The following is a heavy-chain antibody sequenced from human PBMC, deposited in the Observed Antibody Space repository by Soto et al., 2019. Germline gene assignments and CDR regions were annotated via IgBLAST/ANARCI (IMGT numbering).Heavy chain of an antibody. D-gene: IGHD3-22*01. CDR1: GFTFSNAW. Sequence: LSLSCAASGFTFSNAWMNWVRQAPGKGLEWVGRIKSKTDGGTTDYAAPVKGRFTISRDDSKNTLYLQMNSLRTEDTAVYYCTTDPVTMIVVVPSSGWGQGTLVTVSS. V-gene: IGHV3-15*07. CDR3: TTDPVTMIVVVPSSG. J-gene: IGHJ4*02. CDR2: IKSKTDGGTT.